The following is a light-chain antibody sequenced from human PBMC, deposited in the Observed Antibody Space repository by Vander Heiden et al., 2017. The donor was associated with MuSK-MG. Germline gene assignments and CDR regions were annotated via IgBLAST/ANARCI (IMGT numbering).Light chain of an antibody. J-gene: IGLJ2*01. CDR3: SSYTSTTYVI. CDR1: SSDVGTYNY. Sequence: QSALTQPASVSGSPGQSITISCTGTSSDVGTYNYVSWYQQHPGKAPKLMIFDVSDRPSGVSSRFSGSKSGNTASLTISGLQAEDEADYYCSSYTSTTYVIFGGGTRLTVL. CDR2: DVS. V-gene: IGLV2-14*03.